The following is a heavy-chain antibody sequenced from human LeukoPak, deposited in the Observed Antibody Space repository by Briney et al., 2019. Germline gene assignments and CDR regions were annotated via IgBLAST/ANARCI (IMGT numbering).Heavy chain of an antibody. D-gene: IGHD3-22*01. Sequence: ASVKVSCKAFGYTXTGYYIHWVRQAPGQGLEWMGWINPNNGGTNSAQKFQGRVTMTRDTSIGTAYMKLNRLTYDDTAVYYCGSEDYYDSSGFGYGMDVWGQGTTVTVSS. CDR2: INPNNGGT. J-gene: IGHJ6*02. CDR3: GSEDYYDSSGFGYGMDV. CDR1: GYTXTGYY. V-gene: IGHV1-2*02.